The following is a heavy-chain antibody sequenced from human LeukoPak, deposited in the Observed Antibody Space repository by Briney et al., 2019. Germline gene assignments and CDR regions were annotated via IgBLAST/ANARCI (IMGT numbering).Heavy chain of an antibody. CDR2: LKEDGTER. CDR1: GFNFNKRW. V-gene: IGHV3-7*01. CDR3: ADPSGAF. J-gene: IGHJ4*02. D-gene: IGHD6-19*01. Sequence: GGSLRLSCVASGFNFNKRWMSWVRQAPGKGLEWVANLKEDGTERTYVDSVKGRFTISRDNAKNSVYLQMNDLRAEDTALYFCADPSGAFWGQGTLVTVSS.